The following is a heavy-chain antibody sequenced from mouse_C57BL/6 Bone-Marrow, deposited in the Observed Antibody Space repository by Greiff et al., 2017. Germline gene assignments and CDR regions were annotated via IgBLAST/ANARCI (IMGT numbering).Heavy chain of an antibody. CDR3: ARGYYGSSYRFAY. D-gene: IGHD1-1*01. J-gene: IGHJ3*01. CDR2: IYPRSGNT. Sequence: VKLQQSGAELARPGASVKLSCKASGYTFTSYGISWVKQRTGQGLEWIGEIYPRSGNTYYNEKFKGKATLTADKSSSTAYMELRSLTSEDSAVYFCARGYYGSSYRFAYWGQGTLVTVSA. V-gene: IGHV1-81*01. CDR1: GYTFTSYG.